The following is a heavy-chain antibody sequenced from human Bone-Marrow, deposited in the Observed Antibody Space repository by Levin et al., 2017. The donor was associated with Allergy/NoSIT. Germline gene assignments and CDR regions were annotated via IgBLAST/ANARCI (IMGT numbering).Heavy chain of an antibody. CDR2: IYHSGGT. J-gene: IGHJ4*02. D-gene: IGHD4-23*01. Sequence: TSSETLSLTCAVSGASITSAGYSWNWIRQSPGTGLEWIGYIYHSGGTYDNPSLQSRVTISADRSKNQFSLKLTSVTAAETAVYYCARGVSTYGGNPHFDYWGPGSLVTVSS. CDR3: ARGVSTYGGNPHFDY. V-gene: IGHV4-30-2*06. CDR1: GASITSAGYS.